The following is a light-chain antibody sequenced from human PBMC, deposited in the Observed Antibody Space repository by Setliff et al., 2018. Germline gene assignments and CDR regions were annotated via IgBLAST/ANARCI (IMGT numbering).Light chain of an antibody. CDR1: SSDVGGYNY. Sequence: QSALTQTAAVSGSPGQSITISCAGSSSDVGGYNYVSWYQQHPGKAPKLMIYEVTKRPSGVSDRFSGSKSGNTASLTISGLQAEDEADYYCLSYTSETTHALFAGGTKVTV. CDR2: EVT. CDR3: LSYTSETTHAL. J-gene: IGLJ2*01. V-gene: IGLV2-14*03.